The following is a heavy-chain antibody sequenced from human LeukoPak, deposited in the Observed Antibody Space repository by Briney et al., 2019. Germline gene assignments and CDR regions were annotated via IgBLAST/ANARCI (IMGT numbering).Heavy chain of an antibody. CDR1: GGSISSYY. J-gene: IGHJ1*01. Sequence: SETLSLTCTVSGGSISSYYWSWIRQPPGKGLEWIGYIYYSGSTNYNPSLKSRVTISVDTSKNQFSLKLSSVTAADTAVYYCARSGGRFAIAARPPEYFQHWGQGTLVTVSS. CDR3: ARSGGRFAIAARPPEYFQH. CDR2: IYYSGST. D-gene: IGHD6-6*01. V-gene: IGHV4-59*08.